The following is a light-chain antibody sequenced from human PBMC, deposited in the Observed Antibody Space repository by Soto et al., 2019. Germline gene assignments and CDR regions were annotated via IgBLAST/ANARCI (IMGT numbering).Light chain of an antibody. J-gene: IGLJ1*01. CDR3: CSSTGISTLL. V-gene: IGLV2-14*01. CDR2: EVS. Sequence: LTQPASVSGSPGQSITISCTGTTSDIGTYSYVSWYQQHAGKAPKLIIYEVSHRPSGVSNRFSGSKSGSTASLTISGLQAEDEAHYCCSSTGISTLLFATGTKVTVL. CDR1: TSDIGTYSY.